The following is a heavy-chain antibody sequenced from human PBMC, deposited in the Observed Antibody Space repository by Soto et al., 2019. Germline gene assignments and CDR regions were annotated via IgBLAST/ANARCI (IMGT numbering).Heavy chain of an antibody. CDR2: IDPSDSYT. J-gene: IGHJ6*02. Sequence: PGESLKISCKGSGYSFTSYWISWVRQMPGKGLEWMGRIDPSDSYTNYSPSFQGHVTISADKSISTAYLQWSSLKASDTAMYYCARHYTAMALLYGMDVWGQGTTVPSP. CDR1: GYSFTSYW. V-gene: IGHV5-10-1*01. D-gene: IGHD5-18*01. CDR3: ARHYTAMALLYGMDV.